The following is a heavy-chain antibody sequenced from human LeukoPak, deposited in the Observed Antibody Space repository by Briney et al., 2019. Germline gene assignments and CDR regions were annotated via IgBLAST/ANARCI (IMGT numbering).Heavy chain of an antibody. CDR2: INPNIGDT. CDR1: GYSFTDYY. D-gene: IGHD2-8*01. Sequence: ASVTVSCMASGYSFTDYYMHWLRQAPAHGLEWMGWINPNIGDTKYAKKFQGRVVMTSDTSISTAYMELTGLRSDEKAVYYCARGGVRVRVYRIYYMDVWGKGTMVTVSS. V-gene: IGHV1-2*02. J-gene: IGHJ6*03. CDR3: ARGGVRVRVYRIYYMDV.